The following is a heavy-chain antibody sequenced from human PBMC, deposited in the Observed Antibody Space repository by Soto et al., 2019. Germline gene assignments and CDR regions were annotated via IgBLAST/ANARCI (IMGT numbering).Heavy chain of an antibody. CDR3: ARRKERSGPHYFDY. D-gene: IGHD6-25*01. Sequence: ASVKVSCKASGYTFTSYDINWVRQATGQGLEWMGWMNPYSGNTGYAQKFQGRVTVTRNTSISTVYMELSGLRPDGTAVYYCARRKERSGPHYFDYWGQGSQVTVSS. V-gene: IGHV1-8*01. CDR1: GYTFTSYD. J-gene: IGHJ4*02. CDR2: MNPYSGNT.